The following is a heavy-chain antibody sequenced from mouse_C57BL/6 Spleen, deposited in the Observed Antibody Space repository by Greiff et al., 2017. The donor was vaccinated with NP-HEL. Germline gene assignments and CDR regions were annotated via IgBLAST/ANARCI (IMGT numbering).Heavy chain of an antibody. Sequence: VQLQQSGPGLVKPSQSLSLTCSVPGYSITSGYYWNWIRQFPGNKLEWMGYISYDGSNNYNPSLKNRISITRDTSKNQFFLKLNSVTTEDTATYYCARGGTTRYFDYWGQGTTLTVSS. V-gene: IGHV3-6*01. CDR3: ARGGTTRYFDY. CDR2: ISYDGSN. J-gene: IGHJ2*01. CDR1: GYSITSGYY. D-gene: IGHD1-1*01.